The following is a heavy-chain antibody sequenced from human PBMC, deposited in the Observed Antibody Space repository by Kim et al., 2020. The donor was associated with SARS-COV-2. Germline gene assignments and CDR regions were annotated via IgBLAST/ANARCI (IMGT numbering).Heavy chain of an antibody. J-gene: IGHJ6*03. Sequence: ASVKVSCKASGYTFTSYGISWVRQAPGQGLEWMGWISAYNGNTNYAQKLQGRVTMTTDTSTSTAYMELRSLRSDDTAVYYCARDRPVIAHYYYYYYMDVWGKGTTVTVSS. CDR2: ISAYNGNT. CDR3: ARDRPVIAHYYYYYYMDV. CDR1: GYTFTSYG. D-gene: IGHD3-22*01. V-gene: IGHV1-18*01.